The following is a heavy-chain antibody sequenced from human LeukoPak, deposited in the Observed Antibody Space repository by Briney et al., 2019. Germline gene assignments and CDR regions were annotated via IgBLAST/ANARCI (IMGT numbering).Heavy chain of an antibody. CDR3: ARGSRPVYNLLTGKRYFDY. CDR2: INPSGGST. V-gene: IGHV1-46*01. J-gene: IGHJ4*02. CDR1: GYTFTAYY. D-gene: IGHD3-9*01. Sequence: ASVKVSCKASGYTFTAYYIHWVRQAPGQGLEWMGIINPSGGSTTYAQKFRGRLTMTRDMSTSTVYMELSSLRSEDTAVYYCARGSRPVYNLLTGKRYFDYWGQGTLLTVSS.